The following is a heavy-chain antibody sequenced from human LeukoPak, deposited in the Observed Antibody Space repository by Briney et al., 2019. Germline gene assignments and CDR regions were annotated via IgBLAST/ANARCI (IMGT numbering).Heavy chain of an antibody. CDR3: TRDFVLLTSYDVFEN. J-gene: IGHJ4*02. Sequence: ASVKGSCKASGYTFTTYGISWVGQAPGQGVEWMGWINANNGDTHYAQKLQGRITMTTDTSTSTVYMELRSLRSDDTAVYYCTRDFVLLTSYDVFENWGQGTLVTVSS. V-gene: IGHV1-18*01. CDR1: GYTFTTYG. D-gene: IGHD3-3*01. CDR2: INANNGDT.